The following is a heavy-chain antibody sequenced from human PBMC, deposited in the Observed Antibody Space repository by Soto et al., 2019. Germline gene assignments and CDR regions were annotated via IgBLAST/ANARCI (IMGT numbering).Heavy chain of an antibody. J-gene: IGHJ4*02. Sequence: SQTLSLTCAISGDSVSSNSTAWNWIRPSPSRGLEWLGRTYYRSKYYNDYAVSVKSRITINPDTSKNQFSLQLNSVTPEDTAVYYCARGPIGVTGTGVFDSWGQGTLVTVSS. V-gene: IGHV6-1*01. CDR2: TYYRSKYYN. CDR3: ARGPIGVTGTGVFDS. CDR1: GDSVSSNSTA. D-gene: IGHD6-19*01.